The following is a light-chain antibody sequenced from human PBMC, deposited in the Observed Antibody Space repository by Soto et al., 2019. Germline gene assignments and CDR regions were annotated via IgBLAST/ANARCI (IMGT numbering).Light chain of an antibody. V-gene: IGKV1-5*03. CDR1: QTISSW. CDR2: KAS. Sequence: DLQMTQSPSTLSGSVGDRVTITCRASQTISSWLAWYQQKPGKAPKLLIYKASTLKSGVPSRISGSGSGTEFTLTISSLQPDDFATYYCQHYNSYSEAFGQGTKVELK. J-gene: IGKJ1*01. CDR3: QHYNSYSEA.